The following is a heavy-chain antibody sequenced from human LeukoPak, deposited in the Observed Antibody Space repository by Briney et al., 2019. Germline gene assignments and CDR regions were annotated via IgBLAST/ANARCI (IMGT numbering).Heavy chain of an antibody. CDR1: GYTFTGYY. J-gene: IGHJ6*03. Sequence: GASVKVSCKASGYTFTGYYMHWVRQAPGQGLEWMGWINPNSGGTNYAQRFQGRVTMTRDTSISTAYMELSRLRSDDTAVYYCASKKSGSYYYYYYMDVWGKGTTVTVSS. V-gene: IGHV1-2*02. D-gene: IGHD1-26*01. CDR2: INPNSGGT. CDR3: ASKKSGSYYYYYYMDV.